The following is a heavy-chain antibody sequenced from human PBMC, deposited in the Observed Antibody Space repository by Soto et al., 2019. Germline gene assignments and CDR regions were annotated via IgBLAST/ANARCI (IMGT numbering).Heavy chain of an antibody. D-gene: IGHD5-12*01. CDR3: AISGYGFDY. V-gene: IGHV4-34*01. CDR1: GGSFSGYY. Sequence: SETLSLTCAVYGGSFSGYYWSWIRQPPGKGLEWIGEINHSGSTNYNPSLKSRVTISVDTSKNQFSLKLSSVTAADTAVYYCAISGYGFDYWGQGTLVTVSS. CDR2: INHSGST. J-gene: IGHJ4*02.